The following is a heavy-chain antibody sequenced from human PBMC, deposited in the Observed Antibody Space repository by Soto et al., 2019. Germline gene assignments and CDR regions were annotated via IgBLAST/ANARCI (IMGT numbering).Heavy chain of an antibody. CDR2: IYYSGST. CDR1: GGSISSSSYY. J-gene: IGHJ4*02. Sequence: PSETLSLTCTVSGGSISSSSYYWGWIRQPPGKGLEWIGSIYYSGSTYYNPSLKSRVTISVDTSKNQFSLKLSSVTAADTAVYYCARLHDYGEALGFDYWGQGTLVTVSS. V-gene: IGHV4-39*01. D-gene: IGHD4-17*01. CDR3: ARLHDYGEALGFDY.